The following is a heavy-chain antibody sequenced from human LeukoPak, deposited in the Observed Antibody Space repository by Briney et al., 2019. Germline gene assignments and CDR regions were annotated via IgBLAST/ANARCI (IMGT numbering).Heavy chain of an antibody. D-gene: IGHD3-16*01. Sequence: SETLSLTCSVSGGSISSSNYYWGWIRQPPGKGLEWIGTIYYSGSTYYNPSLKSRVTISVDTSKNQFSLKLSSVTAADTAVYYCARKQAANTYNHFDYWGQGTLVTVSS. J-gene: IGHJ4*02. CDR1: GGSISSSNYY. CDR3: ARKQAANTYNHFDY. V-gene: IGHV4-39*07. CDR2: IYYSGST.